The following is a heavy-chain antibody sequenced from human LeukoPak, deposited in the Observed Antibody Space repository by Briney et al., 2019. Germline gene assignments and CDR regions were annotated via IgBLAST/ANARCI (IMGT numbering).Heavy chain of an antibody. CDR3: AKGIAAAGDYMDV. J-gene: IGHJ6*03. CDR1: GFTFDDYA. D-gene: IGHD6-13*01. Sequence: GGSLRLSCAASGFTFDDYAMHWVRQARGKGLEWVSLISWDGGSTYYADSVKGRFTISRDNSKNSLYLQMNSLRAEDTALYYCAKGIAAAGDYMDVWGKGTTVTVSS. V-gene: IGHV3-43D*04. CDR2: ISWDGGST.